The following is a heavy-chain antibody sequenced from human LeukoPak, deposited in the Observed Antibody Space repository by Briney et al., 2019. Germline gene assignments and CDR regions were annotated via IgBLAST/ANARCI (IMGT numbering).Heavy chain of an antibody. CDR2: IKSKTDGGTT. D-gene: IGHD4-23*01. CDR3: TTDQAYGGNLLDY. V-gene: IGHV3-15*01. Sequence: GGSLRLSCAASGFTFSNAWMSWVRQAPGKGLEWVGRIKSKTDGGTTDYAAPVKGRFTISRDDSKNTLYLQMNSLKTEDTAVYYCTTDQAYGGNLLDYWGQGTLVTVSS. CDR1: GFTFSNAW. J-gene: IGHJ4*02.